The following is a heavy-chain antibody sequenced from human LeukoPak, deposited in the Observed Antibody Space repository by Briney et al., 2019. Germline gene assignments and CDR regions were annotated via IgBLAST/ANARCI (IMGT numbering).Heavy chain of an antibody. CDR3: ARGGAYGSGSYYNMDY. CDR1: GFTFNKYA. Sequence: GGSLRLSCAASGFTFNKYAMHWVRRAPGEGLEFVSAITTDGTDTYYANSVKGRFTIPRDNSKNTLYLQMGSLRAEDMAVYYCARGGAYGSGSYYNMDYWGQGTLVTVSS. V-gene: IGHV3-64*01. D-gene: IGHD3-10*01. CDR2: ITTDGTDT. J-gene: IGHJ4*02.